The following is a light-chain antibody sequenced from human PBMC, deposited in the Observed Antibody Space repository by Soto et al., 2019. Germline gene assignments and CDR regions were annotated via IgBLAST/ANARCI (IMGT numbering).Light chain of an antibody. CDR3: QQYNDWPLLT. CDR1: TSVAFN. CDR2: GAS. Sequence: VLTQSPATLSVSPGERATLSCRTSTSVAFNLAWYQQRPGQAPRLLIQGASTRAIGIPARFTGSGSGTEFTLTCTSLQSEAFAIYYCQQYNDWPLLTFGPGTKVDI. J-gene: IGKJ3*01. V-gene: IGKV3-15*01.